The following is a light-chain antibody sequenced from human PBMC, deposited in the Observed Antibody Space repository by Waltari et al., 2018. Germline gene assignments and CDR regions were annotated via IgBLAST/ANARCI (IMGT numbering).Light chain of an antibody. Sequence: IMLPQSPATLPLSPGERATLSCRASQSISRYLAWYQQKPGQAPRLLIYGASTRATGIPDRFSGSGSGTDFSLTISGLEPEDSAVYYCQHHFRLPATFGQGTKVEIK. J-gene: IGKJ1*01. V-gene: IGKV3-20*01. CDR1: QSISRY. CDR2: GAS. CDR3: QHHFRLPAT.